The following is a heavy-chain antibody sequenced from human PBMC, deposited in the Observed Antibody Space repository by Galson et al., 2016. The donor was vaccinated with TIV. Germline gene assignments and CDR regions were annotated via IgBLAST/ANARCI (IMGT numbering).Heavy chain of an antibody. D-gene: IGHD2-21*01. J-gene: IGHJ6*02. V-gene: IGHV3-66*02. CDR2: MSSGGSL. CDR1: ALTVSDNY. CDR3: TRERRFCGNNCYLSYYYGMDV. Sequence: SLRLSCAASALTVSDNYMTWVRQAPGKGLEWGAIMSSGGSLNYADFVRGRFTVSRDNSKNTLYLQMNRLRTDDTAIYYCTRERRFCGNNCYLSYYYGMDVWGQGTTVTVSS.